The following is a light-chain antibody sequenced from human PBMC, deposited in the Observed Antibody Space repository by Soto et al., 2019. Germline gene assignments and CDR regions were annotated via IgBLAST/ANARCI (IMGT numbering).Light chain of an antibody. J-gene: IGKJ1*01. CDR3: MQALQTPPP. Sequence: IVMTQSPLSLPVTPGEPASISCRTSQSLLHRNGYNYLDWYLQKPGQSPQLLIYLVSHRAPGVPDRFSGSGPGADFTQKISRVGAEDVGVYCCMQALQTPPPFGQGTKVDIK. V-gene: IGKV2-28*01. CDR1: QSLLHRNGYNY. CDR2: LVS.